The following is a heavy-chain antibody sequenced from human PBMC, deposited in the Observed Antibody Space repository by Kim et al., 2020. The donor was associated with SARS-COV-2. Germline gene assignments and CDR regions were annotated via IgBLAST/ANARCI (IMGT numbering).Heavy chain of an antibody. CDR1: GYTFTSYG. V-gene: IGHV1-18*01. Sequence: ASVKVSCKASGYTFTSYGISWVRQAPGQGLEWMGWISAYNGNTNYAQKLQGRVTMTTDTSTSTAYMELRSLRSDDTAVYYCAVEGLYGDYYYYYGMDVWGQGTTVTVSS. J-gene: IGHJ6*02. D-gene: IGHD4-17*01. CDR2: ISAYNGNT. CDR3: AVEGLYGDYYYYYGMDV.